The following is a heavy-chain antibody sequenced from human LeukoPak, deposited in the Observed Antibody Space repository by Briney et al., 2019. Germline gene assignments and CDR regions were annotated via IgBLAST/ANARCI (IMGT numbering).Heavy chain of an antibody. V-gene: IGHV4-34*01. J-gene: IGHJ5*02. Sequence: SEALSLTCAVYGGSFSGYYWSWIRQPPGKGLEWIGEINHSGSTNYNPSLKSRVTISVDTSKNQFSLKLSSVTAADTAAYYCARGTWPAAIRWFDPWGQGTLVTVSS. CDR1: GGSFSGYY. CDR2: INHSGST. CDR3: ARGTWPAAIRWFDP. D-gene: IGHD2-2*01.